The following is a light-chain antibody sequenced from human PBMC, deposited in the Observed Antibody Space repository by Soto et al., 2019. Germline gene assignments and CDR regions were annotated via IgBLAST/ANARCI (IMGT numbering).Light chain of an antibody. CDR1: QRISSW. J-gene: IGKJ1*01. CDR2: DVS. V-gene: IGKV1-5*01. CDR3: QQYNSYSPWT. Sequence: DIQMTQSPSTLSAAVGDRVTITCRASQRISSWLAWYQQKPGKAPNLLIYDVSNLESGVPSRFSGSGSGTEFTLTISSLQADDFAIYYCQQYNSYSPWTFGQGTKVEIK.